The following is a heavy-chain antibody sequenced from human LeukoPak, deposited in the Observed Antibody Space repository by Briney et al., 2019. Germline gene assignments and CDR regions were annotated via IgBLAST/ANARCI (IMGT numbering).Heavy chain of an antibody. CDR3: ANQRELSDAFDI. CDR1: GFTFSSYA. CDR2: ISGSGGST. Sequence: GGSLRLSCAASGFTFSSYAMSWVRQAPGKGLEWVSAISGSGGSTYYADSVKGRFTISRDNSKNTLYLQMNSLRAEDTAVYYCANQRELSDAFDIWGQGTMVTVSS. V-gene: IGHV3-23*01. J-gene: IGHJ3*02. D-gene: IGHD1-7*01.